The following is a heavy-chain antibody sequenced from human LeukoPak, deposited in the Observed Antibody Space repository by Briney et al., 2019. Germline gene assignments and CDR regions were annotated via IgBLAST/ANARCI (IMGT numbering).Heavy chain of an antibody. D-gene: IGHD6-19*01. V-gene: IGHV4-4*02. Sequence: GTLSLTCTVSGGSISSSNWWSWVRQPPGKGLEWVGEIYHSGSTNYNPSLKSRVTISVDKSKNQFSLKLSSVTAADTAVYYCARAKRDSSGWIYFDYWGQGTLVTVSS. CDR2: IYHSGST. J-gene: IGHJ4*02. CDR1: GGSISSSNW. CDR3: ARAKRDSSGWIYFDY.